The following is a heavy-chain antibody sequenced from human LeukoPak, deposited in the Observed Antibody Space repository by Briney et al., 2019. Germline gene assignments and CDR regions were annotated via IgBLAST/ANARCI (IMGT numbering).Heavy chain of an antibody. CDR1: GYTFTSYG. CDR3: ASGGTAGYGSGSYSKVYYSYGRDV. D-gene: IGHD3-10*01. Sequence: ASVKVSCKASGYTFTSYGISWVRQAPGQGLEWMGWISAYNGNTNYAQKLQGRVTMTTDTSTSTAYMELRSLRSDDTAVYYCASGGTAGYGSGSYSKVYYSYGRDVWGQGTPVTVSS. J-gene: IGHJ6*02. V-gene: IGHV1-18*01. CDR2: ISAYNGNT.